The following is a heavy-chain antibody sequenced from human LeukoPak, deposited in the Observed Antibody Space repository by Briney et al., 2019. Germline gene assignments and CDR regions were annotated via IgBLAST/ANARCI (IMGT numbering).Heavy chain of an antibody. CDR2: MNPDGSTI. CDR1: GFTFSNYW. Sequence: GGSLRLSCAASGFTFSNYWVHWVRQAPGKGLVWVSRMNPDGSTINYADSVKGRFTISRDNAKNTLYLQMNSLRAEDTAVYYCATAGNYRFDYWGQGTLVTVSS. J-gene: IGHJ4*02. V-gene: IGHV3-74*01. CDR3: ATAGNYRFDY. D-gene: IGHD1-7*01.